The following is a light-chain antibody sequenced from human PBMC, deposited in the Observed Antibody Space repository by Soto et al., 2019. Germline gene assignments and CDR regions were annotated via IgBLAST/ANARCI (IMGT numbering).Light chain of an antibody. Sequence: QSALTQPASVSGSPGQSITISCTGTSSDVGGYNYVSWYQQHPGKAPKLMIYDVSNRPSGVSXRFXGSKXXNTAXLXXSGLQAEDEADYYCSSYTSSSTLVFGGGTKLTVL. CDR1: SSDVGGYNY. V-gene: IGLV2-14*01. J-gene: IGLJ2*01. CDR2: DVS. CDR3: SSYTSSSTLV.